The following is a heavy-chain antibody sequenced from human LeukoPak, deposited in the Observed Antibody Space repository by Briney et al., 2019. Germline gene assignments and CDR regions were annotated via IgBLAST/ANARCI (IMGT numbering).Heavy chain of an antibody. CDR1: GFTFSSDS. V-gene: IGHV3-21*01. D-gene: IGHD3-22*01. J-gene: IGHJ4*02. CDR3: ARLRRNSDSGGCYYYSDY. Sequence: PGGSLRLSCAASGFTFSSDSFNWVRQAPGMGLEWVSSINTISSYIYYADSVKGRFTISRDNAKNSLSLQMNSLRVEDTAVYYCARLRRNSDSGGCYYYSDYWGQGTLVTVSS. CDR2: INTISSYI.